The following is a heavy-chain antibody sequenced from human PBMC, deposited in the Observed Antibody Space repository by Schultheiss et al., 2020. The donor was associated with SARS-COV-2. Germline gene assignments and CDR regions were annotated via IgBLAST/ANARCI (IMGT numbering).Heavy chain of an antibody. D-gene: IGHD4-11*01. Sequence: GGSLRLSCAASGFTFDDYGMSWVRQAPGKGLEWVAVISYDGSNKYYADSVKGRFTISRDNSKNTLYLQMNSLRAEDTAVYYCARPNNYGYYYYYMDVWGKGTTVTVSS. J-gene: IGHJ6*03. CDR3: ARPNNYGYYYYYMDV. V-gene: IGHV3-30*03. CDR2: ISYDGSNK. CDR1: GFTFDDYG.